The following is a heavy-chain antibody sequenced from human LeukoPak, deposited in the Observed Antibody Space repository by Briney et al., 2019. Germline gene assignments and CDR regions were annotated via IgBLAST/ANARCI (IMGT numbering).Heavy chain of an antibody. CDR1: GGSIRGHKW. CDR3: ARGDAMSTETTTAFDI. Sequence: SETLSLTCAVSGGSIRGHKWWSWVRQPPGKGLEWIGEISHSGSTYYNPSLKSRVSTSVDISKNQFSLKLSSVTAADTAVYYCARGDAMSTETTTAFDIWGQGTMVTVSS. D-gene: IGHD4-11*01. CDR2: ISHSGST. V-gene: IGHV4-4*02. J-gene: IGHJ3*02.